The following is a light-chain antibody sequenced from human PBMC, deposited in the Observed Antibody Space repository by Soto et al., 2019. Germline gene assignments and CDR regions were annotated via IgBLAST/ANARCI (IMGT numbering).Light chain of an antibody. CDR1: RSNIGSNA. Sequence: QSVLTQPPSASATPGQRVTISCSGGRSNIGSNAVSWYQHLPGRAPKLLISRDNQRPSGVPDRFSGSKSGTSASLAISGLQSGDEADYHCAAWDDSMSAYVFGTGTKVTVL. V-gene: IGLV1-44*01. CDR3: AAWDDSMSAYV. CDR2: RDN. J-gene: IGLJ1*01.